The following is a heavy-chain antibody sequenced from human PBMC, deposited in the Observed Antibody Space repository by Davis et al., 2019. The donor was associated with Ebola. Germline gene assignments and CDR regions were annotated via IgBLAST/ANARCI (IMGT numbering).Heavy chain of an antibody. CDR3: AKAGHGVQGVIRGYYYYYYGMDV. J-gene: IGHJ6*02. CDR1: GFTFSSYA. V-gene: IGHV3-23*01. CDR2: ISGSGGST. D-gene: IGHD3-10*01. Sequence: GESLKISCAASGFTFSSYAMSWVRQAPGKGLEWVSAISGSGGSTYYADSVKGRFTISRDNSKNTLYLQMNSLRAEDTAVYYCAKAGHGVQGVIRGYYYYYYGMDVWGQGTTVTVSS.